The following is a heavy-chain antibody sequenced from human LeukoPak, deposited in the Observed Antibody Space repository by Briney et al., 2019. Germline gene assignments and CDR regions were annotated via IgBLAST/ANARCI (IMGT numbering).Heavy chain of an antibody. V-gene: IGHV4-59*01. J-gene: IGHJ4*02. CDR1: GGSISTYC. CDR2: IYYSGGT. CDR3: ARSGGYSSSWSL. D-gene: IGHD6-13*01. Sequence: SETLSLTCTVSGGSISTYCWNWIRQPPGKGLEWIGYIYYSGGTNYNPSLKSRVTISVDTSKNQFSLKLNSVTAADTAVYYCARSGGYSSSWSLWGQGTLVSVSS.